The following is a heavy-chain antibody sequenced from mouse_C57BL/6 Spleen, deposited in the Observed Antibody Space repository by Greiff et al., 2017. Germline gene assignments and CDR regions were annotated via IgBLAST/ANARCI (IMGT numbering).Heavy chain of an antibody. CDR1: GYTFTDYE. Sequence: QLQQSGAELVRPGASVTLSCKASGYTFTDYEMHWVKQTPVHGLEWIGAIDPETGGTAYNQKFKGKAILTADKSSSTAYMELRSLTSEDSAVYYCTRSIYYGYDGGAWFAYWGQGTLVTVSA. D-gene: IGHD2-2*01. CDR3: TRSIYYGYDGGAWFAY. CDR2: IDPETGGT. J-gene: IGHJ3*01. V-gene: IGHV1-15*01.